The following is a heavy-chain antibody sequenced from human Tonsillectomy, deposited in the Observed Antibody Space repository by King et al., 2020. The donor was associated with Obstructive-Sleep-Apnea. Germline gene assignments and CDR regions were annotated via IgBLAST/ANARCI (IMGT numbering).Heavy chain of an antibody. CDR1: GYTFTSYA. J-gene: IGHJ5*02. CDR2: INAGNGNT. D-gene: IGHD6-13*01. V-gene: IGHV1-3*01. Sequence: QLVQSEAEVKKPGASVKVSCKASGYTFTSYAMHWVRKAPGQRLEWMGWINAGNGNTKYSQKFQGRVTITRDTSASTAYMELSSLRSEDTAVYYCARRGIAAAGPKYNWFDPWGQGTLVTVSS. CDR3: ARRGIAAAGPKYNWFDP.